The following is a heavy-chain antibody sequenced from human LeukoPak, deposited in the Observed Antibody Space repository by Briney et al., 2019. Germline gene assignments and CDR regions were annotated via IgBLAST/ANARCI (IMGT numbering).Heavy chain of an antibody. J-gene: IGHJ6*03. CDR3: GKSGGHFDYYYYMDV. V-gene: IGHV3-30*18. CDR2: ISNDGSKK. Sequence: PGGSLRLSCAVSGFSFSNYAMHWVRQAPGKGLEWVAVISNDGSKKSYGDFVKGRFTISRDTSKNTLYLQMNSLRGEDTAVYYCGKSGGHFDYYYYMDVWGKGTTVTVSS. D-gene: IGHD4-23*01. CDR1: GFSFSNYA.